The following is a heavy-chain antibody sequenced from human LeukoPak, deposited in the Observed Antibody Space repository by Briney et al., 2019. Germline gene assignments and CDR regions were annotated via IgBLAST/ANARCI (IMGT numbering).Heavy chain of an antibody. CDR1: GYTFTGYY. V-gene: IGHV1-2*06. Sequence: ASVKVSCKASGYTFTGYYMHWVRQAPGQGLEWMGRINPNSGGTNYAQKFQSRVTMTRDTSISTAYMELSRLRSDDTAVYYCARGIAAAGSAFDYWGQGTLVTVSA. J-gene: IGHJ4*02. D-gene: IGHD6-13*01. CDR2: INPNSGGT. CDR3: ARGIAAAGSAFDY.